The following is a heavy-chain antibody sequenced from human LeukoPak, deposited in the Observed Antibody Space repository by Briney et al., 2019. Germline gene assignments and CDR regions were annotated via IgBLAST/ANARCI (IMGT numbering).Heavy chain of an antibody. Sequence: KTGGSLRLSCAASGFTFSDYYMSWLRQAPGKGLEWVSYISSSGSTIYYADSVKGRFTISRDNAKNSLYLQMNSLRAEDTAVYYCATTQFVEWGTDAFDIWGQGTMVTVSS. CDR3: ATTQFVEWGTDAFDI. J-gene: IGHJ3*02. CDR1: GFTFSDYY. D-gene: IGHD3-3*01. CDR2: ISSSGSTI. V-gene: IGHV3-11*01.